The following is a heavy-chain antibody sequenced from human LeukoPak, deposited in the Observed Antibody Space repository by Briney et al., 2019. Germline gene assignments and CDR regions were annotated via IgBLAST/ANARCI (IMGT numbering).Heavy chain of an antibody. J-gene: IGHJ6*02. D-gene: IGHD3-3*01. CDR3: ARGPVITIFGVVDNSLRYGMDV. Sequence: GGSLRLSCAASGFTFSSYGMHWVRQAPGKGLEWVAVIWYDGSNKYYADSVKGRFTISRDNSKNTLYLQMNRLRAEDTAVYYCARGPVITIFGVVDNSLRYGMDVWGQGTTVTVSS. CDR2: IWYDGSNK. V-gene: IGHV3-33*01. CDR1: GFTFSSYG.